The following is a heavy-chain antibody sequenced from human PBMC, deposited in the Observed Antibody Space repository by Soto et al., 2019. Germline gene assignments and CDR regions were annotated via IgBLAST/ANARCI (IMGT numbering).Heavy chain of an antibody. V-gene: IGHV3-33*01. CDR2: IWYDGSNK. J-gene: IGHJ6*02. CDR3: AREYIAAAGTGMDV. Sequence: PGGSLRLSCAASGFTFSSYGMHWVRQAPGKGLEWVAVIWYDGSNKYYADSVKGRFTISRDNSKNTLYLQMNSLRAEDTAVYYCAREYIAAAGTGMDVWGQGPTVTVSS. D-gene: IGHD6-13*01. CDR1: GFTFSSYG.